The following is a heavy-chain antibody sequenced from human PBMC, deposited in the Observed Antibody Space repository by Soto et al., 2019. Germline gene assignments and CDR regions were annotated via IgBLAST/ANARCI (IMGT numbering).Heavy chain of an antibody. J-gene: IGHJ4*02. D-gene: IGHD3-22*01. CDR3: ATDTYYHDSSGYYVFDS. V-gene: IGHV3-30*03. CDR2: ISYDGSNK. CDR1: GFSFSSYG. Sequence: QVQLVESGGGVVQPGRSLRLSCAASGFSFSSYGMHWVRQTPGKGLEWVAGISYDGSNKYYVDSMRGRLTISRDNSKNTLDLQMDSLRTEETAMYHCATDTYYHDSSGYYVFDSWGQGTLVTVSS.